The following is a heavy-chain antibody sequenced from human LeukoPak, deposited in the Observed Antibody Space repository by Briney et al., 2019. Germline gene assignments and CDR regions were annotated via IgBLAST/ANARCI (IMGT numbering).Heavy chain of an antibody. D-gene: IGHD5-18*01. CDR2: IKRDGTTT. J-gene: IGHJ4*02. Sequence: GESLRLSCAASGFTFSSYWIHWARPAPGKGLVWDARIKRDGTTTNYADSVKGRFTLSRDNAQNTVHLQMNSLRAEDTAVYYCTRSDEYSYGNFDYWGQGTLVTVSS. CDR3: TRSDEYSYGNFDY. V-gene: IGHV3-74*01. CDR1: GFTFSSYW.